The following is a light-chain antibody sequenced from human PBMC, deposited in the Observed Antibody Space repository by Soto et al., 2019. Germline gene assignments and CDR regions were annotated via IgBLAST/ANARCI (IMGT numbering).Light chain of an antibody. J-gene: IGLJ7*01. Sequence: QSALTQPASVSGSPGQSITISCTGTSSDVGNYNYVSWYQQPPGKTPKLMIYEVSNRPSGVSNRFSGSKSGNRASLTISGLQAEDEANYYCSSYTSISTRVFGGGTQLTVL. CDR1: SSDVGNYNY. CDR2: EVS. CDR3: SSYTSISTRV. V-gene: IGLV2-14*01.